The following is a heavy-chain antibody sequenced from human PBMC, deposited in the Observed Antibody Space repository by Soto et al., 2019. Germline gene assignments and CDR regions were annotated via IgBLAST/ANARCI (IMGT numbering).Heavy chain of an antibody. D-gene: IGHD6-19*01. Sequence: GGSLRLSCVASGFSLANYPMNWVRQTPGKGLEWISYSSPRGDTIYYADSVEGRFTISRDNARNSLSLHVSSLRDEDSALYYCAKGPHTNVGWPYYFESWGQGAPVTVSS. CDR3: AKGPHTNVGWPYYFES. CDR1: GFSLANYP. V-gene: IGHV3-48*02. J-gene: IGHJ4*02. CDR2: SSPRGDTI.